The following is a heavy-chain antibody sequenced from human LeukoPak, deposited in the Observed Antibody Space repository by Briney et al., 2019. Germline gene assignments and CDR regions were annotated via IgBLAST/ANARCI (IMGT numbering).Heavy chain of an antibody. D-gene: IGHD3-10*01. Sequence: SETLSLTCSVSGGSIRSHYWSWIRQPLGKGLEWIGYIHYSGSTNYNPSLTNRVTISVDTSNSQFSLKLISVTAADTAVYYCARVRIMVRGGGMDVWGKGTTVTVST. J-gene: IGHJ6*04. CDR2: IHYSGST. V-gene: IGHV4-59*11. CDR1: GGSIRSHY. CDR3: ARVRIMVRGGGMDV.